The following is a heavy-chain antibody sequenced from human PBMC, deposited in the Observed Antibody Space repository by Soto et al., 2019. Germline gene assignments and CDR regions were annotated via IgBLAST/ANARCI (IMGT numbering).Heavy chain of an antibody. Sequence: QVQLQESGPGLVKPSQTLSLTCTVSGGSISSGGYYWSWLRQRPGKGLEWYGYIYYSGSTYYNPSLKSRVTISGNTSKNQFALKLSSVTAADTAVYYCAREGHSRAVACYFDYWGQGTPVTVSS. D-gene: IGHD6-19*01. CDR3: AREGHSRAVACYFDY. J-gene: IGHJ4*02. CDR1: GGSISSGGYY. V-gene: IGHV4-31*03. CDR2: IYYSGST.